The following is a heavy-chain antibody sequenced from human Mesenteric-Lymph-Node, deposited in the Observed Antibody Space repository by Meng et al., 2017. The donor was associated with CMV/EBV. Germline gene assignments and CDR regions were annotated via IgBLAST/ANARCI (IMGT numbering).Heavy chain of an antibody. CDR1: GFTVSTNY. V-gene: IGHV3-53*01. CDR2: IYSGGNT. CDR3: ARKLSGGYRGYRRGMDV. J-gene: IGHJ6*02. D-gene: IGHD5-12*01. Sequence: GGSLRLSCAASGFTVSTNYMNWVRQGPGKGLEWVSVIYSGGNTYYGDSVKGRFTISRDTSKNTVYLQMNGLRVDDTAVYYCARKLSGGYRGYRRGMDVWGQGTTVTVSS.